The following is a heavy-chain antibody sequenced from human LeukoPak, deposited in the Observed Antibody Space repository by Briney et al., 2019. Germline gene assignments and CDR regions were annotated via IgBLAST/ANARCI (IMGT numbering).Heavy chain of an antibody. CDR2: ISSSSSYI. V-gene: IGHV3-21*01. J-gene: IGHJ6*03. Sequence: GGSLRLSCAASGFTFSSYSMNWVRQAPGKGLEWVSSISSSSSYIYYADSVKGRFTISRDNAKNSLYLQMNSLRAEDTAVYYCARGQGDFWSGYYTDYYYYMDVWGKGTTVTVSS. D-gene: IGHD3-3*01. CDR3: ARGQGDFWSGYYTDYYYYMDV. CDR1: GFTFSSYS.